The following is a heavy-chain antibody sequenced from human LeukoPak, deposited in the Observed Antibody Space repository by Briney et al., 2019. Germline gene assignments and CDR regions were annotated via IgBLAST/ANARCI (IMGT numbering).Heavy chain of an antibody. CDR1: GFTFSSYG. CDR3: ARTVSSGWYDY. D-gene: IGHD6-19*01. J-gene: IGHJ4*02. Sequence: PGRSLRLSCAASGFTFSSYGMHWVRQAPGKGLEWVAVIWYDGSNKYYADSVKGRFTISRDNSKNTLYLQMNSLRAEDTAVYYCARTVSSGWYDYWSQGTLVTVSS. V-gene: IGHV3-33*01. CDR2: IWYDGSNK.